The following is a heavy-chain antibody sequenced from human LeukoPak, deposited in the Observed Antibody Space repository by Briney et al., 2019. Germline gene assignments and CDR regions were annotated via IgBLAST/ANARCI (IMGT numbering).Heavy chain of an antibody. Sequence: PSETPSLTYTVSGYSISSGYYWGWIRQPPGKGLEWIGNIYPTGSTYYNPSLKSRVTISVDTSKNQFSLKVSSVSAADTAVYYCARAYSSSWYWNWFDPWGQGTLVTVSS. J-gene: IGHJ5*02. CDR1: GYSISSGYY. CDR3: ARAYSSSWYWNWFDP. V-gene: IGHV4-38-2*02. CDR2: IYPTGST. D-gene: IGHD6-13*01.